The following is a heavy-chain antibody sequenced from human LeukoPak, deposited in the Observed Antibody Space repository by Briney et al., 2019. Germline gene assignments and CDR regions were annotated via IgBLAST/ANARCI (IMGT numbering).Heavy chain of an antibody. V-gene: IGHV3-30-3*01. J-gene: IGHJ4*02. CDR2: ISYDGSNK. CDR1: GFTFSSYA. D-gene: IGHD3-22*01. CDR3: ARDRYWGSGYYDNDY. Sequence: GGSLRLSCAASGFTFSSYAMHWVRQAPGKGLEWVAVISYDGSNKYCADSVKGRFTISRDNSKNTLSLQMNSLRAEDTAVYYCARDRYWGSGYYDNDYWGQGTLVTVSS.